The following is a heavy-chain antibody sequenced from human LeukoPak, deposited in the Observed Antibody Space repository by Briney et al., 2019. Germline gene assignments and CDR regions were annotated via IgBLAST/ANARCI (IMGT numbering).Heavy chain of an antibody. Sequence: GRSLRLSCAASGFTFSTFGTNWVRQAAGKGLEWVALVSPDGSHVNYADSVKGRLTISRDNSKNMMNLQMNSLTSDDTAVYFCAKADTFENYFDSWGQGTLVTVSS. D-gene: IGHD3-9*01. CDR1: GFTFSTFG. V-gene: IGHV3-30*18. CDR2: VSPDGSHV. J-gene: IGHJ4*02. CDR3: AKADTFENYFDS.